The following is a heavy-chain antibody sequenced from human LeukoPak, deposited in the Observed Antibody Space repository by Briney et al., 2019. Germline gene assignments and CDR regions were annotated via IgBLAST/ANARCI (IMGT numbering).Heavy chain of an antibody. CDR1: GGSLGVHY. D-gene: IGHD4/OR15-4a*01. CDR2: VYHTGRT. V-gene: IGHV4-59*11. CDR3: ASGRDQLTYFQY. J-gene: IGHJ1*01. Sequence: SETLSLTCTLSGGSLGVHYWSGIRQPPGKQLEWIGYVYHTGRTNYNPSLRSRVTMSVDTSKNQFSLKVTSVTPADTAVYYCASGRDQLTYFQYWGQGTLATVSS.